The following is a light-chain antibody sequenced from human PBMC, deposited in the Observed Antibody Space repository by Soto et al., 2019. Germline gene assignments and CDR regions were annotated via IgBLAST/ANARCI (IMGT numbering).Light chain of an antibody. Sequence: EIVMTQSPATLSVSPGERATLSCRASQSVSSNLAWYQQKPGQAPRLLIYGASTRATGIPARFSGSGSGTEFTLTISSLKSEDFAVYYCQQYNNWPPLTFGGETKVEIK. J-gene: IGKJ4*01. CDR2: GAS. V-gene: IGKV3-15*01. CDR1: QSVSSN. CDR3: QQYNNWPPLT.